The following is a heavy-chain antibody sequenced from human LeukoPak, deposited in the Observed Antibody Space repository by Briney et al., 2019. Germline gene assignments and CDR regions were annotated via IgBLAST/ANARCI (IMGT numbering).Heavy chain of an antibody. D-gene: IGHD3-16*02. J-gene: IGHJ4*02. Sequence: ASVKVSCKASGYSFTNYAVNWVRQAPGQGLEWMGWIHPSTGNPTYAQGFTGRFVFSLDTSVSTTYLQISSLKAEDTAVYFCARAFQSLGGLSLPDYWGQGTLVTVSS. V-gene: IGHV7-4-1*02. CDR3: ARAFQSLGGLSLPDY. CDR1: GYSFTNYA. CDR2: IHPSTGNP.